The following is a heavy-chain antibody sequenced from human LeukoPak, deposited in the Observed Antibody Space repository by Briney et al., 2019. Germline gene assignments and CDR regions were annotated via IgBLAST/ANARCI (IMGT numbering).Heavy chain of an antibody. Sequence: GGSLRLSCVASAFTFSDYAMHWVRQAPGKGLEWVAFIRYDGSNKYYADSVRGRFTISRDNSKNTLYLQMNSLRAEDTAVYFCAKGSKAVLFTRDHYMDVWGKGTTVTISS. V-gene: IGHV3-30*02. CDR2: IRYDGSNK. J-gene: IGHJ6*03. CDR3: AKGSKAVLFTRDHYMDV. CDR1: AFTFSDYA. D-gene: IGHD6-19*01.